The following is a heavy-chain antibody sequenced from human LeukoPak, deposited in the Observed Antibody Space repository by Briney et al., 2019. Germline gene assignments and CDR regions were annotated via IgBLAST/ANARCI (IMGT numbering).Heavy chain of an antibody. CDR1: GFTFSSSA. Sequence: PGGSLRLSCAASGFTFSSSAMSWVRQAPGKGLEWVSSISGSGSGGSTYYADSVKGRFTISRDDSKNTAYLQMNSLKTEDTAVYYCTRHGGRDYYDSSEDAFDIWGQGTMVIVSS. CDR3: TRHGGRDYYDSSEDAFDI. D-gene: IGHD3-22*01. V-gene: IGHV3-23*01. CDR2: ISGSGSGGST. J-gene: IGHJ3*02.